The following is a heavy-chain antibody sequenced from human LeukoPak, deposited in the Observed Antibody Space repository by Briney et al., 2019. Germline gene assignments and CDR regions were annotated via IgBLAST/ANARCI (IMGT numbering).Heavy chain of an antibody. CDR1: GGSFSGYY. D-gene: IGHD6-13*01. V-gene: IGHV4-59*01. CDR2: IYYSGST. CDR3: ASNSSWRSYYFDY. Sequence: SETLSLTCAVYGGSFSGYYWSWIRQPPGKGLEWIAYIYYSGSTNYNPSLKSRVTISVDTSKNQFSLKLSSVTAADTAVYYCASNSSWRSYYFDYWGQGTLVTVSS. J-gene: IGHJ4*02.